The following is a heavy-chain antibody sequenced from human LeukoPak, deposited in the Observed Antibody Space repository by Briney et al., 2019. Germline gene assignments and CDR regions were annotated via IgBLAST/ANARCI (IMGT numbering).Heavy chain of an antibody. D-gene: IGHD1-26*01. V-gene: IGHV1-46*01. J-gene: IGHJ4*02. Sequence: ASVKVSCKASGYTFTSYYMHWVRQAPGQGLEWMGIINPSGGSTTYAQKLQGRVTMTTDTSTSTAYMELRSLRSDDTAVYYCASGAYSGSYRSFDYWGQGTLVTVSS. CDR3: ASGAYSGSYRSFDY. CDR1: GYTFTSYY. CDR2: INPSGGST.